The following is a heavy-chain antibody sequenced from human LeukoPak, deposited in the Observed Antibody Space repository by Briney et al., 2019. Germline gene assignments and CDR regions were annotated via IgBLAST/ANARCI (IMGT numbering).Heavy chain of an antibody. Sequence: GGSLRLSCAASGFTFSSYSMNWVRQAPGKGLEWVSSISSSSSYINYADSVKGRFTISRDNAKNSLYLQMNSLRVEDTAVYYCAREASGYDILTAYYLNWFDPWGQGTLVTVSS. V-gene: IGHV3-21*01. CDR1: GFTFSSYS. D-gene: IGHD3-9*01. J-gene: IGHJ5*02. CDR3: AREASGYDILTAYYLNWFDP. CDR2: ISSSSSYI.